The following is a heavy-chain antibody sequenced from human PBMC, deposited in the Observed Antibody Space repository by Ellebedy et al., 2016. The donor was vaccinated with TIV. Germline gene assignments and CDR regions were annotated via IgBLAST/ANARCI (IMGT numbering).Heavy chain of an antibody. CDR3: ARGRRAARSGGWFNP. CDR2: INHSGST. CDR1: GGSFSGYY. J-gene: IGHJ5*02. Sequence: GSLRLXXAVYGGSFSGYYWSWIRQPPGKGLEWIGEINHSGSTNYNPSLKSRVTISVDTSKNQFSLKLSSVTAADTAVYYCARGRRAARSGGWFNPWGQGTLVTVSS. V-gene: IGHV4-34*01. D-gene: IGHD6-6*01.